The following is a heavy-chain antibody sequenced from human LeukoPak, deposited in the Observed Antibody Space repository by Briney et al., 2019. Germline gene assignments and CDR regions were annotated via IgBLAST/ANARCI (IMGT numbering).Heavy chain of an antibody. V-gene: IGHV3-21*04. D-gene: IGHD6-13*01. CDR3: AKVVGYSRGAYCFDY. Sequence: GGSLRLSCAASGFTFSSYSMNWVRQAPGKGLEWVSSISSSSSYIYYADSVKGRFTISRDNSKNTLYLQMNSLRAEDTAVYYCAKVVGYSRGAYCFDYWGQGTLVTVSS. CDR1: GFTFSSYS. CDR2: ISSSSSYI. J-gene: IGHJ4*02.